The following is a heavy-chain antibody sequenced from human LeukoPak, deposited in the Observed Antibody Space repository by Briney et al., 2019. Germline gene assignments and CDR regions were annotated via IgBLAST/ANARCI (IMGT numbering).Heavy chain of an antibody. Sequence: SVKVTLKCSGGTFSICVFSWLRQPPGQGLEWVGVIVPIFDTANYAQMFQGRVTITADGSTSTAYMELSSLRSDDTAVYYCARPGYGPDFYGSGSYYNVPFDYWGQGTLVTVSS. CDR1: GGTFSICV. J-gene: IGHJ4*02. D-gene: IGHD3-10*01. CDR2: IVPIFDTA. CDR3: ARPGYGPDFYGSGSYYNVPFDY. V-gene: IGHV1-69*01.